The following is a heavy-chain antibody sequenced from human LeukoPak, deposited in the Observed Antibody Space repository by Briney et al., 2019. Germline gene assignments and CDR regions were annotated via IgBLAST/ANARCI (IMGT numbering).Heavy chain of an antibody. V-gene: IGHV1-2*02. CDR1: GYIFTDTN. Sequence: ASVKVSCKASGYIFTDTNLHWVRHAPSQGLEWMRLINPNSGRTNYAQKYQTRVPMTRDTSISMVYMELSRLTSDDTAVYYCAKHGSRLDSWGQGTLITVSS. J-gene: IGHJ4*02. CDR2: INPNSGRT. CDR3: AKHGSRLDS. D-gene: IGHD6-25*01.